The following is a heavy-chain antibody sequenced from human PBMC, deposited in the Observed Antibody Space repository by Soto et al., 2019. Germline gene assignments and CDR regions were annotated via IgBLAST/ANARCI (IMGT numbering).Heavy chain of an antibody. Sequence: GGSLRLSCAASGFTFSSYGMHWVRQAPGKGLEWVAVIWYDGSNKYYADSAKGRFTISRDNSKNTLYLQMNSLRAEDTAVYYCARDFVVGGPTINYYYGMDVWGQGTTVTVSS. CDR2: IWYDGSNK. CDR1: GFTFSSYG. CDR3: ARDFVVGGPTINYYYGMDV. D-gene: IGHD1-26*01. V-gene: IGHV3-33*01. J-gene: IGHJ6*02.